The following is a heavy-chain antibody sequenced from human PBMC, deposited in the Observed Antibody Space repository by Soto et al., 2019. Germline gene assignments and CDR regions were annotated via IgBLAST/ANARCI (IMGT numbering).Heavy chain of an antibody. J-gene: IGHJ4*02. CDR2: ISSSGTFK. CDR1: GFIFTTNS. D-gene: IGHD2-15*01. CDR3: ARDPPHGGTPSWDSGF. V-gene: IGHV3-21*01. Sequence: GRSLRLSCVTSGFIFTTNSMNWGRQVPEKGLQWLSSISSSGTFKSYGDSVKGRFPIPRDNAKNSMFLEMNNLRGEKTGLYYWARDPPHGGTPSWDSGFWGLGSLVPVSS.